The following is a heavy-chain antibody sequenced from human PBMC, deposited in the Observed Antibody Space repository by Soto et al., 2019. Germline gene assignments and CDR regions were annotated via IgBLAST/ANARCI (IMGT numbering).Heavy chain of an antibody. CDR2: ISSSSSYI. Sequence: GALRLSCAASGFTFSSYSMNWVRQAPGKGLEWVSSISSSSSYIYYADSVKGRFTISRDNAKNSLYLQMNSLRAEETAVYYCARDRLPDDFWTLIAKNWFDPWGQGTLVTVSS. CDR1: GFTFSSYS. D-gene: IGHD3-3*01. CDR3: ARDRLPDDFWTLIAKNWFDP. V-gene: IGHV3-21*01. J-gene: IGHJ5*02.